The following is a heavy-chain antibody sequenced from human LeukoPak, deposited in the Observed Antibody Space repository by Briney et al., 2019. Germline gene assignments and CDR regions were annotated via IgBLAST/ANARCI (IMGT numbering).Heavy chain of an antibody. Sequence: AGGSLRLSCAASGFTFSNYDMHWVRQAPGKGLEWVALISYDGSNKYYADSVKGRFTLSRGNSKNTLFLQMNSLTPEDTAVYYCAKCHISGWYYFGYWGQGTLVTVSS. J-gene: IGHJ4*02. CDR3: AKCHISGWYYFGY. D-gene: IGHD6-19*01. CDR2: ISYDGSNK. CDR1: GFTFSNYD. V-gene: IGHV3-30*18.